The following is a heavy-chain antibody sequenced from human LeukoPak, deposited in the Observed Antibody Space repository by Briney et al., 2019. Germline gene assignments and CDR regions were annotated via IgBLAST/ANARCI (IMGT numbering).Heavy chain of an antibody. CDR2: INHSGST. V-gene: IGHV4-34*01. CDR1: GGSFSGYY. D-gene: IGHD4-23*01. J-gene: IGHJ4*02. Sequence: PSETLSLTCAVYGGSFSGYYWSWIRQPPGKGLEWIGEINHSGSTDYNPSLKSRVTISVDTSKNQFSLKLSSVTAADTAVYYCARERRWYPFDYWGQGTLVTVSS. CDR3: ARERRWYPFDY.